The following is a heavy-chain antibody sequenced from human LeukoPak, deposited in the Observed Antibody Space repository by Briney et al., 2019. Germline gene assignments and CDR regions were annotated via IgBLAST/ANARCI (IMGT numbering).Heavy chain of an antibody. CDR1: GFTFSSHA. V-gene: IGHV3-30-3*01. Sequence: GGSLRLSCAASGFTFSSHAMHWVRQAPGKGLEWVAVISYDGSNKYYADSVKGRFTISRDNSKNTLYLQMNSLRAEDTAVYYCARVPSGSYYFDYWGQGTLVTVSS. CDR3: ARVPSGSYYFDY. D-gene: IGHD1-26*01. J-gene: IGHJ4*02. CDR2: ISYDGSNK.